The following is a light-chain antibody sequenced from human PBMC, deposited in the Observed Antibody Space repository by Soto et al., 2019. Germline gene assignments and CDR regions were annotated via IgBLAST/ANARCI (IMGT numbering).Light chain of an antibody. Sequence: DIQMPQSPSSLSAPGGPRATITPWASQSIRTYLIWYQQKSGKAPKVLISGASSLQSGVPSRFTGTGSGTHFTLTISSLQPEDFATYYCQQSYSTLVTFGQGTKVDIK. V-gene: IGKV1-39*01. CDR2: GAS. CDR3: QQSYSTLVT. J-gene: IGKJ1*01. CDR1: QSIRTY.